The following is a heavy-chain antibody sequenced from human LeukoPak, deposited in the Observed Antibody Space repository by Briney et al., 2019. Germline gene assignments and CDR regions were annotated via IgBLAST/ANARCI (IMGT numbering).Heavy chain of an antibody. CDR1: GFTFSSYA. D-gene: IGHD2-15*01. J-gene: IGHJ4*02. CDR3: AKEDCSGGSCYGFDY. V-gene: IGHV3-23*01. Sequence: GGSLRLSCAASGFTFSSYAMSWVRQAPGKGLEWVSAISGSGGSTYYADSVKGRFTISRDNSKNTLYLQMNSLRAEDTAVHYCAKEDCSGGSCYGFDYWGQGTLVTVSS. CDR2: ISGSGGST.